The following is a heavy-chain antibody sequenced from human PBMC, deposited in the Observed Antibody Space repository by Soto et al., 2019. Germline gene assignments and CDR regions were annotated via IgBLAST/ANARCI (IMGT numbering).Heavy chain of an antibody. V-gene: IGHV3-30-3*01. J-gene: IGHJ6*02. CDR1: GFTFSSYA. Sequence: GGSLRLSCAASGFTFSSYAMHWVRQAPGKGLEWVAVISYDGSNKYYADSVKGRFTISRDNSKNTLYLQMNSLRAEDTAVYYCARDHEIQLWSFGMDVWGQGTTVNVSS. D-gene: IGHD5-18*01. CDR3: ARDHEIQLWSFGMDV. CDR2: ISYDGSNK.